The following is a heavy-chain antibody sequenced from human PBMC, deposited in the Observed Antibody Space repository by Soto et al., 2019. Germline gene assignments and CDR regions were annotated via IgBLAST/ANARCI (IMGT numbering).Heavy chain of an antibody. CDR1: GGSSGGYD. V-gene: IGHV4-59*08. Sequence: SETLSLTCSVSGGSSGGYDGSWIRQPPGKGLEWIGYIYYSGSTNYNPSLKSRVTISVDTSKNQFSLKLSSVTAADTAVYYCASGAYYGDSEYFQHWGQGTLVTVSS. D-gene: IGHD4-17*01. J-gene: IGHJ1*01. CDR3: ASGAYYGDSEYFQH. CDR2: IYYSGST.